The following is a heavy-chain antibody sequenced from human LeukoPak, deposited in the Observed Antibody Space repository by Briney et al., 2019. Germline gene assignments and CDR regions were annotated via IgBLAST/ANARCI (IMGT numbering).Heavy chain of an antibody. D-gene: IGHD3-10*01. CDR2: IYYSGST. CDR1: SGSISTSSYY. Sequence: SETLSLTCTVSSGSISTSSYYWGWIRQPPGKGLEWIGSIYYSGSTYYNPSLKSRVTISVDTSKNQFSLKLSSVTAADTAVYYCARRAYGSGSLDFDYWGQGTLVTVSS. J-gene: IGHJ4*02. CDR3: ARRAYGSGSLDFDY. V-gene: IGHV4-39*01.